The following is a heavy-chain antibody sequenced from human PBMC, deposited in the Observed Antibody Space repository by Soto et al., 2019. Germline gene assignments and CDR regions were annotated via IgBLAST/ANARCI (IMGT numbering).Heavy chain of an antibody. D-gene: IGHD6-19*01. CDR1: GFNFRSYA. CDR3: AKGLAAMAVAGTGPFDF. Sequence: LRLSCAASGFNFRSYAMSWVRQAPGKGLEWLSAISGSGSTTYFADSVKGRFNSSRDNSKNTLYLQMTDLRAEDTGVYFCAKGLAAMAVAGTGPFDFWGQGNLVTVS. J-gene: IGHJ4*02. V-gene: IGHV3-23*01. CDR2: ISGSGSTT.